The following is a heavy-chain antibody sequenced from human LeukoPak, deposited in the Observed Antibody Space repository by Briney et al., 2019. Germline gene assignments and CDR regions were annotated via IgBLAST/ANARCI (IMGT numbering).Heavy chain of an antibody. CDR2: IGISSGNT. D-gene: IGHD5-12*01. J-gene: IGHJ4*01. CDR3: ARDHRYAFDN. Sequence: GGSLRLSCAASGFNFIDYSMNWVRPAPGKGLEWISYIGISSGNTKYADSVKGRFTSSRDKARNSLYLQMNSLRVEDTAMYYCARDHRYAFDNWGHGTLVTVSS. V-gene: IGHV3-48*01. CDR1: GFNFIDYS.